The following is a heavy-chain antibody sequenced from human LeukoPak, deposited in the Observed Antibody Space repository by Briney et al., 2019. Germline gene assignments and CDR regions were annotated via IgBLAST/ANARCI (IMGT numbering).Heavy chain of an antibody. CDR1: GYTFTGCY. D-gene: IGHD6-19*01. CDR2: INPNSGGT. CDR3: ARSSGWPYYFDY. Sequence: ASVKVSCKASGYTFTGCYMHWVRQAPGQGLEWMGWINPNSGGTNYAQKFQGRVTMTRDTSISTAYMELSRLRSDDTAVYYCARSSGWPYYFDYWGQGTLVTVSS. J-gene: IGHJ4*02. V-gene: IGHV1-2*02.